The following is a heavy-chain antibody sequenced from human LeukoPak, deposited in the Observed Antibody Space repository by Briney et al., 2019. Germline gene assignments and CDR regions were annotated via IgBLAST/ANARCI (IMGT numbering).Heavy chain of an antibody. CDR1: GFTFSSYA. Sequence: GGSLRLSCAASGFTFSSYAMSWVRQAPAKGLEWVSAISGSGGSTYYADSVKGRFTISRDNSKNTLYLQMNSLRAEDTAVYYCAKSGPGGSSGWYLFDYWGQGTLVTVSS. V-gene: IGHV3-23*01. D-gene: IGHD6-19*01. J-gene: IGHJ4*02. CDR3: AKSGPGGSSGWYLFDY. CDR2: ISGSGGST.